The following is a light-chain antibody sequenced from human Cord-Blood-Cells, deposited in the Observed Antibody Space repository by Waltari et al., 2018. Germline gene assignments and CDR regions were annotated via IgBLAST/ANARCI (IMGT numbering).Light chain of an antibody. CDR3: CSYAGSSTWV. Sequence: QSALTPPASVSGSPGQSITISCTGTSSDVGSYNLVSWYQQHPGKAPKLMIYEGSTRPSGVSNRFSGSKSGNTASMTISGLQAEDEADYYCCSYAGSSTWVFGGGTKLTVL. CDR2: EGS. V-gene: IGLV2-23*01. CDR1: SSDVGSYNL. J-gene: IGLJ3*02.